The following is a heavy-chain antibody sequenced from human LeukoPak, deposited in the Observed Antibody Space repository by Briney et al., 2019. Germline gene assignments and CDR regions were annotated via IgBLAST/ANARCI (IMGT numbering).Heavy chain of an antibody. V-gene: IGHV3-30-3*01. CDR2: ISYDGSNK. CDR1: GFTFSSYA. CDR3: ARDRGSRLPYYSDY. Sequence: GRSLRLSCAASGFTFSSYAMHWVRQAPGKGLEWVAVISYDGSNKYYADSVKGRFTVSRDNAKNSLYLQMNSLRAEDTAVYYCARDRGSRLPYYSDYWGQGTLVTVSS. J-gene: IGHJ4*02. D-gene: IGHD2-15*01.